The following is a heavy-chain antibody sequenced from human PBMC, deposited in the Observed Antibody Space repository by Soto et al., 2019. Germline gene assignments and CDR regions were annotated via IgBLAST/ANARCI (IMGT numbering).Heavy chain of an antibody. CDR1: GYTFTNFH. J-gene: IGHJ4*02. V-gene: IGHV1-8*02. Sequence: QVQLVQSGAEVRKPGASVKVSCKASGYTFTNFHFNWVRQATGQGLEWIGWMNPYSGDTGYAQNFQGRVTMTRDTSINTAYMEMTILTSDDTAVYYCASGSPGPVDHWGQGTPVTVSS. D-gene: IGHD3-10*01. CDR2: MNPYSGDT. CDR3: ASGSPGPVDH.